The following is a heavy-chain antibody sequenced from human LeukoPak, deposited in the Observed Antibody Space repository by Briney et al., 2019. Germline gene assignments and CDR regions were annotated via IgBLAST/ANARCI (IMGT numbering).Heavy chain of an antibody. CDR1: GFTVSSNY. CDR2: IYSGGST. Sequence: GGSLRLSCAASGFTVSSNYMSWVRQAPGKGLEWVSVIYSGGSTYYADSVKGRFTISRDNSKNTLYLQMNSLRAEDTAVYYCAKIRGDYGDYDKYYFDYWGQGTLVTVSS. V-gene: IGHV3-53*01. J-gene: IGHJ4*02. D-gene: IGHD4-17*01. CDR3: AKIRGDYGDYDKYYFDY.